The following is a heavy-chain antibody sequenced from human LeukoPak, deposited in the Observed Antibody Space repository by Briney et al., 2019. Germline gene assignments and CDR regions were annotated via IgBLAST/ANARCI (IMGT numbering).Heavy chain of an antibody. CDR2: INPNSGGT. D-gene: IGHD3-9*01. CDR1: GYTFTGYY. V-gene: IGHV1-2*02. Sequence: GVSVKVSCKASGYTFTGYYMHWVRQAPGQGLEWMGWINPNSGGTNYAQKFQGRVTMTRDTSISTAYMELSRLRSDDTAVYYCARRLRYFDPSVTFDIWGQGTMVTVSS. CDR3: ARRLRYFDPSVTFDI. J-gene: IGHJ3*02.